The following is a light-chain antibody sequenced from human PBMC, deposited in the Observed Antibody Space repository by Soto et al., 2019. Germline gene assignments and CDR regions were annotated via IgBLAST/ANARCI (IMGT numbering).Light chain of an antibody. Sequence: DIALTHSQGTLSLAPAERATPSCRASLSVSSSYLAWYQKKPGKAHRLLIYGASSRATGIPERFGGSGSGTDFTIIISRLEHEDFAVYYCKQYGSPGTFGEGTKVDIK. CDR3: KQYGSPGT. J-gene: IGKJ4*02. CDR2: GAS. V-gene: IGKV3-20*01. CDR1: LSVSSSY.